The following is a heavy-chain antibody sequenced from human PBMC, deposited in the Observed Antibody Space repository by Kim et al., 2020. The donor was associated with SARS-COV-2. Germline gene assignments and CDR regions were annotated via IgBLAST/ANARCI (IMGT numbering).Heavy chain of an antibody. V-gene: IGHV6-1*01. Sequence: DYAVAVKSRITINPDTSQNQFSLQLNSVTPEDTAVYYCARGDLWYYGMDVWGQGTTVTVSS. J-gene: IGHJ6*02. CDR3: ARGDLWYYGMDV.